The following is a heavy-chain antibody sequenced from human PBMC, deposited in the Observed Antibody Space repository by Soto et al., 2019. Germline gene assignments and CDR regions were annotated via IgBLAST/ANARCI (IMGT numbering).Heavy chain of an antibody. V-gene: IGHV4-39*01. J-gene: IGHJ4*02. CDR3: VRRYGGTLDS. CDR2: IYYSGST. Sequence: SETLSLTCTVSGGSISSSSYYWGWLRQPPGKGLEWIGCIYYSGSTYYNPSLKSRVTISVVTSQNQFSLKLGPLAVADTPEYYCVRRYGGTLDSWGQGPRVTVSS. D-gene: IGHD4-17*01. CDR1: GGSISSSSYY.